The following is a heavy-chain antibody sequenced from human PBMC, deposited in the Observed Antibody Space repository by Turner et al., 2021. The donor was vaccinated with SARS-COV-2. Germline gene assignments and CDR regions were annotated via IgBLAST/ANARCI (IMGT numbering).Heavy chain of an antibody. CDR3: ARDVTMTQWLVPSYGMDV. CDR2: ISSGSSYI. Sequence: EVQLVESGGGLVKPGGSLRLSCAAPGFTFSAYTMNWVRQAPGKGLEWVSSISSGSSYIYYADSVKGRFTISRDNAKNSLYLQMNSLRAEDTAVYYCARDVTMTQWLVPSYGMDVWGQGTTVTVSS. V-gene: IGHV3-21*01. D-gene: IGHD6-19*01. J-gene: IGHJ6*02. CDR1: GFTFSAYT.